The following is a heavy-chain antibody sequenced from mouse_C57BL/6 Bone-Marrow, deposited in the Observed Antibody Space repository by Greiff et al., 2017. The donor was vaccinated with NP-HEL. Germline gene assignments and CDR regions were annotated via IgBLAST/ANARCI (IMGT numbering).Heavy chain of an antibody. Sequence: EVMLVESGGGLVKPGGSLKLSCAASGFTFSSYAMSWVRQTPEKRLEWVATISDGGSYTYYPDNVKGRFTISRDNAKKNLYLQMSHLKSEDTAMYYCAREYYDYDFDYWGQGTTLTVSS. CDR1: GFTFSSYA. J-gene: IGHJ2*01. CDR2: ISDGGSYT. D-gene: IGHD2-4*01. V-gene: IGHV5-4*01. CDR3: AREYYDYDFDY.